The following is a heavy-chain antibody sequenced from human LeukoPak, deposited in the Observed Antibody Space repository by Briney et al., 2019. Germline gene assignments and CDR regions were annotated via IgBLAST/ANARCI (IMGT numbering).Heavy chain of an antibody. J-gene: IGHJ4*02. D-gene: IGHD3-22*01. V-gene: IGHV1-46*01. CDR2: INPSGGST. Sequence: ASVKVSCKASGYTFTGYYMHWVRQAPGQGLEWMGIINPSGGSTSYAQKFQGRVTMTRDMSTSTVYMELSSLRSEDTAVYYCAREGINYYDSSGYYPYWGQGTLVTVSS. CDR1: GYTFTGYY. CDR3: AREGINYYDSSGYYPY.